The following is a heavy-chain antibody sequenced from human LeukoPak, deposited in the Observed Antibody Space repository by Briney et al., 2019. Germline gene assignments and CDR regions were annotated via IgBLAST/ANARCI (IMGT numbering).Heavy chain of an antibody. D-gene: IGHD4-17*01. V-gene: IGHV3-21*01. CDR2: ISSSSDYI. CDR3: ARDAGDFDPY. CDR1: GFTFRSCS. J-gene: IGHJ4*02. Sequence: NSGGSLRLSCAASGFTFRSCSMNWVRQAPGKGLEWVSSISSSSDYIYYADSVKGRFTISRDNAKNSLYLQMNRLRAEDTAVYYCARDAGDFDPYWGQGTLVTVSS.